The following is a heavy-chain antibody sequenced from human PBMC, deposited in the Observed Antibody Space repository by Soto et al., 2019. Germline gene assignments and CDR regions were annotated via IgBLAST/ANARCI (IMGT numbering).Heavy chain of an antibody. CDR2: INPSGGST. CDR1: GYTFTSYY. D-gene: IGHD6-6*01. V-gene: IGHV1-46*01. Sequence: QVQLVQSGAEVKKPGASVKVSCKASGYTFTSYYMHWVRQAPGQGLEWMGIINPSGGSTSYAQKFQGRVTMTRDTSTSTVYMELSSLRSEDTAVYYCARPATGSSGLKSWFDPWGQGTLVTVSS. CDR3: ARPATGSSGLKSWFDP. J-gene: IGHJ5*02.